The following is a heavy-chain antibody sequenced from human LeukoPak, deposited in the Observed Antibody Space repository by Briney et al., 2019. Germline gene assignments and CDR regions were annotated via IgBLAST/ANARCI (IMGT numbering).Heavy chain of an antibody. D-gene: IGHD1-26*01. CDR3: AARIGRYLYYFGMDV. V-gene: IGHV4-34*01. J-gene: IGHJ6*02. Sequence: SETLSLTCDVSGGPFGHYYWTWLRQPPGKGLEWIGEINESGSTNYDPSLKSRVTISVDTSRKHFSLNLTSVTAADTAVYFCAARIGRYLYYFGMDVWGQGTTVTVSS. CDR1: GGPFGHYY. CDR2: INESGST.